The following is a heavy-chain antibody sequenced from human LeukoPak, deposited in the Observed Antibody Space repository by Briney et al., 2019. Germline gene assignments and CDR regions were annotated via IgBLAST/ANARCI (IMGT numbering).Heavy chain of an antibody. CDR3: ARERYCSSTSCRFDY. CDR1: GGSISSGSYY. Sequence: SETLSLTCTVSGGSISSGSYYWSWIRQPAGKGLEWIGRIYTSGSTNYNPSLKSRVTISVDTSKNQFSLKLSSVTAADTAVYYCARERYCSSTSCRFDYWGQGTLVTVSS. D-gene: IGHD2-2*01. J-gene: IGHJ4*02. V-gene: IGHV4-61*02. CDR2: IYTSGST.